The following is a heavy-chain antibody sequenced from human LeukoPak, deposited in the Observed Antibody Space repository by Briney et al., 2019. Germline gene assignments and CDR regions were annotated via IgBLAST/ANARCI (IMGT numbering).Heavy chain of an antibody. V-gene: IGHV3-30*01. CDR3: ARVAGWVAREGFGY. CDR1: GFTFSSYP. J-gene: IGHJ4*02. CDR2: ISNDGSKK. D-gene: IGHD1-26*01. Sequence: GGSLRLSCAASGFTFSSYPMHWVRQAPGKGLEWVAVISNDGSKKSYADSVKGRFTISRDNSKNTVDLQMNSLRAEDTAVYYCARVAGWVAREGFGYWGQGTLVTVPS.